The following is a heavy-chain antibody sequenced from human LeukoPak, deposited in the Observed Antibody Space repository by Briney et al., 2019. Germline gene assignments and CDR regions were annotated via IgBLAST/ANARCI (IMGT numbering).Heavy chain of an antibody. Sequence: ASVKVSCKASGYTFTGYYMHWVRQAPGQGLEWMGWINPNSGGTNYAQKFQGWVTMTRDTSISTAYMELSRLRSDDTAVYYCARDSKVRGVHYYYGMDVWGQGTTVTVSS. D-gene: IGHD3-10*01. J-gene: IGHJ6*02. V-gene: IGHV1-2*04. CDR3: ARDSKVRGVHYYYGMDV. CDR1: GYTFTGYY. CDR2: INPNSGGT.